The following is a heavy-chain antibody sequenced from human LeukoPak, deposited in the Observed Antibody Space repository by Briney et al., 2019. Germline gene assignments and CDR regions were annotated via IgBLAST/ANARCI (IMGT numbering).Heavy chain of an antibody. CDR2: IYHSGST. CDR3: ARDLAGGAGERFDP. Sequence: SETLSLTCTVSGGPISSGGYYWSWIRQPPGKGLEWIGYIYHSGSTYYNPSLKSRVTISVDRSKNQFSLKLSSVTAADTAVYYCARDLAGGAGERFDPWGQGTLVTVSS. J-gene: IGHJ5*02. V-gene: IGHV4-30-2*01. CDR1: GGPISSGGYY. D-gene: IGHD4/OR15-4a*01.